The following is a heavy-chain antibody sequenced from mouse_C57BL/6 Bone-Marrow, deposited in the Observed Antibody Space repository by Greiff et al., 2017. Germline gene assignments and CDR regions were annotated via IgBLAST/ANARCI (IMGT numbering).Heavy chain of an antibody. CDR3: TTHYCNFYSMDY. V-gene: IGHV14-4*01. Sequence: EVQLQQSGAALVRPGASVKLSCTASGFNIKDDYMHWVKQRPEKGLEWIGWLDPANGDTEYDSKVQGKATITADTSSNTAYLQLSSLTSEDTAVYYCTTHYCNFYSMDYWYQGPSVTVSS. D-gene: IGHD2-1*01. CDR1: GFNIKDDY. CDR2: LDPANGDT. J-gene: IGHJ4*01.